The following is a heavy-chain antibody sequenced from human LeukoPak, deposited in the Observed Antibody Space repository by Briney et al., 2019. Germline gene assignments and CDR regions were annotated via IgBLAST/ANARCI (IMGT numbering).Heavy chain of an antibody. J-gene: IGHJ6*03. D-gene: IGHD3-16*01. CDR3: ARETSQKGAHYMDV. CDR2: IYYSGST. Sequence: SETLSLTCTVSGGSISSYYWSRIRQPPGKGLEWIGYIYYSGSTNYNPSLKSRVTISVHTSKNQFSLKLRSVTAADTAVYYCARETSQKGAHYMDVWGKGTTVTISS. V-gene: IGHV4-59*01. CDR1: GGSISSYY.